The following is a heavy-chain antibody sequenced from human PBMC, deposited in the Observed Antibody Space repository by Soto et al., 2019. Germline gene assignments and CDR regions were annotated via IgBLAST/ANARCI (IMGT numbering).Heavy chain of an antibody. D-gene: IGHD2-2*01. CDR1: GYTFTNYG. CDR3: ARDSRGYCSSISCYNWFDP. CDR2: ISAYNGNT. Sequence: QVQLVQSGAEVKKPGASVKVSCKASGYTFTNYGISWVRQAPGQGLEWMGWISAYNGNTNYAQKLQGRVTMTTDTSTSTAYMELRSLISDDTAVYYCARDSRGYCSSISCYNWFDPWGQGTLVTVSS. J-gene: IGHJ5*02. V-gene: IGHV1-18*01.